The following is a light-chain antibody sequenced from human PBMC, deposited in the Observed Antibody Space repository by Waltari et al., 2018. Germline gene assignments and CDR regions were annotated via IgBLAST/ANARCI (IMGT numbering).Light chain of an antibody. CDR1: QSISSN. V-gene: IGKV3-15*01. Sequence: EIVMTQSPVTLSVSPGERATLSCRASQSISSNLAWYQQKPGQSPSLLTHGASTRATGIPARFSGSGSGTDFTLTISSLQSEDFAVYFCQQYNTWPTFGGGTKVEIK. J-gene: IGKJ4*01. CDR2: GAS. CDR3: QQYNTWPT.